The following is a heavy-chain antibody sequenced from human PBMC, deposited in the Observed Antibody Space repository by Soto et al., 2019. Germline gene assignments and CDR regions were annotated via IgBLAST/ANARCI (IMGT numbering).Heavy chain of an antibody. Sequence: SLRLSCAASGFTFSSYGRHWVRQAPGKGLEWVAVISYDGSNKYYADSVKGRFTISRDNSKNTLYLQMNSLRAEDTAVYYCAKASRRWSGYLGNWFYPWGQGTLVTVSS. V-gene: IGHV3-30*18. J-gene: IGHJ5*02. D-gene: IGHD3-3*01. CDR1: GFTFSSYG. CDR3: AKASRRWSGYLGNWFYP. CDR2: ISYDGSNK.